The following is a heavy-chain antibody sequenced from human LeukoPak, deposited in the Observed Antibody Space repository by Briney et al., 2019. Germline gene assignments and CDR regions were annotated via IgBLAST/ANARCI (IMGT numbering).Heavy chain of an antibody. D-gene: IGHD3-22*01. J-gene: IGHJ4*02. CDR1: GFTVSSNY. CDR3: ARYSSGYYAFDY. Sequence: PGGSLRLSCAASGFTVSSNYMSWVRQAPGKGLEWVSVIYSGGSTYYADSVKGRFTISRDNSKNTLYLQMNSLRAEDTAVYYRARYSSGYYAFDYWGQGTLVTVSS. CDR2: IYSGGST. V-gene: IGHV3-66*01.